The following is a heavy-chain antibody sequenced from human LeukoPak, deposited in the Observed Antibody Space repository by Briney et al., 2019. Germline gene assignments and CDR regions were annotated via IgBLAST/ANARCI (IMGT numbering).Heavy chain of an antibody. Sequence: PSETLSLTCAVYGGSFSGYYWSWIRQPPGKGLEWIGEINHSGSTNYNPSLKSRVTISVDTSKNQFSLKLSSVTAADTAVYYCARGHYSNYFGGYYYYYMDVWGKGTTVTVSS. D-gene: IGHD4-11*01. CDR3: ARGHYSNYFGGYYYYYMDV. CDR2: INHSGST. V-gene: IGHV4-34*01. J-gene: IGHJ6*03. CDR1: GGSFSGYY.